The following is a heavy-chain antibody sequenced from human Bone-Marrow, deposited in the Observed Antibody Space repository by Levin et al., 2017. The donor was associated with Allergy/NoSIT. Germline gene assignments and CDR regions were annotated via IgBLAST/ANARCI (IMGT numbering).Heavy chain of an antibody. CDR1: GGSFSGYY. J-gene: IGHJ4*02. V-gene: IGHV4-34*01. Sequence: PSETLSLTCAVYGGSFSGYYWSWIRQPPGKGLEWIGEINHSGSTNYNPSLKSRVTISVDTSKNQFSLKLSSVTAADTAVYYCARATLLSSSSIPFDYWGQGTLVTVSS. D-gene: IGHD6-6*01. CDR3: ARATLLSSSSIPFDY. CDR2: INHSGST.